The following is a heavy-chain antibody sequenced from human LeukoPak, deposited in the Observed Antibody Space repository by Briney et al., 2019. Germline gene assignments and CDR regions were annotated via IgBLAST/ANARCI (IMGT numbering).Heavy chain of an antibody. D-gene: IGHD6-13*01. CDR2: ISGSGNST. Sequence: GGSLRLSCAASGFTFSSYAMSWVRQAPGEGLEWVSGISGSGNSTYYADSVKGRFTISRDNSKNTLYLQMNSLRAEDTAIYYCAKAGTDYSSSWGRDFDYWGQGTLVTVSS. CDR3: AKAGTDYSSSWGRDFDY. CDR1: GFTFSSYA. J-gene: IGHJ4*02. V-gene: IGHV3-23*01.